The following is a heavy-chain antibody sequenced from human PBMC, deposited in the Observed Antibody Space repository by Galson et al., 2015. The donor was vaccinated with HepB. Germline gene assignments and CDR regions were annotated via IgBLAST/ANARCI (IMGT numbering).Heavy chain of an antibody. CDR3: AKDLTYCSSSSCPPSLDI. D-gene: IGHD2-2*01. V-gene: IGHV3-23*01. J-gene: IGHJ6*02. Sequence: SLRLSCAASGFIFSSYAMTWVRQAPGKGLEWVSTISGRGTITSYADSVEGRFTVSRDNPNNTLYLRMNSLRVEDTAIYYCAKDLTYCSSSSCPPSLDIWGQGTTVTV. CDR2: ISGRGTIT. CDR1: GFIFSSYA.